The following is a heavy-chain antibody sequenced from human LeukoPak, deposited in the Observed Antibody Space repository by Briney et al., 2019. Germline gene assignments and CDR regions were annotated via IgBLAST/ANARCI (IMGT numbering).Heavy chain of an antibody. D-gene: IGHD3-16*02. CDR2: INHSGST. J-gene: IGHJ4*02. Sequence: SETLSLTCAVYGGSFSGYYWSWIRQPPGKGLEWIGEINHSGSTNYNPSLKSRVTISVDTSKNQFSLKLSSVTAADTAVYYCARGRETSPIVPFDYWGQGTLVTVSS. CDR3: ARGRETSPIVPFDY. CDR1: GGSFSGYY. V-gene: IGHV4-34*01.